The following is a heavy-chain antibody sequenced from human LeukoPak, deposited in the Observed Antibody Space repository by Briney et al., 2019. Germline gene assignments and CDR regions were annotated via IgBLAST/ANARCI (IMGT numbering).Heavy chain of an antibody. CDR1: GVSIRSYY. J-gene: IGHJ4*02. Sequence: SETLSLTCTGSGVSIRSYYWSWIRQPPGKGLEWIGYSYYSGSANYNPSLKSRVTISVDTSKNQFSLKLTSVTAADPYVYFCASTYYYASGTYPRPLDFWGQGTLVTVSS. CDR2: SYYSGSA. V-gene: IGHV4-59*08. CDR3: ASTYYYASGTYPRPLDF. D-gene: IGHD3-10*01.